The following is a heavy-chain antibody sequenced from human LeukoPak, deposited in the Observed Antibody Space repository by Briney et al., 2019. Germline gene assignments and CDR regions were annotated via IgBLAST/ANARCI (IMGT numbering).Heavy chain of an antibody. CDR1: GFTFSSYG. CDR2: ISYDGSNK. Sequence: GGSLRLSCAASGFTFSSYGMHWVRQAPGKGLEWVAVISYDGSNKYYADSVKGRFTISRDNAKNSLYLQMNSLRAEDTAVYYCARERDECLDYWGQGTLVTVSS. CDR3: ARERDECLDY. V-gene: IGHV3-30*03. D-gene: IGHD5/OR15-5a*01. J-gene: IGHJ4*02.